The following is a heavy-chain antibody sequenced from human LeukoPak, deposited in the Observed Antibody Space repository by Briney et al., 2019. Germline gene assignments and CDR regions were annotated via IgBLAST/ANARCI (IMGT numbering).Heavy chain of an antibody. CDR3: ARGRIGAAGIFEY. V-gene: IGHV4-38-2*02. J-gene: IGHJ4*02. CDR2: IYHSGST. Sequence: SETLSLTCTVSGYSISSGYYWGWIRQPPGKGLEWIGSIYHSGSTYYNPSLMSRVTISVDTSKNQFSLKLSSVTAADTAVYYCARGRIGAAGIFEYWGQGTLVTVSS. CDR1: GYSISSGYY. D-gene: IGHD6-13*01.